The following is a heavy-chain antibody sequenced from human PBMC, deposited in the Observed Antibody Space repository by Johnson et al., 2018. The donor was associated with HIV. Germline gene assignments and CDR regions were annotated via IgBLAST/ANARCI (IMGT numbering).Heavy chain of an antibody. Sequence: QVQLMESGGGVVRPGRPLRLSCAASGFIFSGFGLHWVRQAPGKGLEWLASISYDGGNKYYADSGKGRFTISRDNSKNTLFLQMNSLRAEDTAVYYCARQKLGGGWTLDDAFDIWGQGTMVTVSS. CDR3: ARQKLGGGWTLDDAFDI. J-gene: IGHJ3*02. D-gene: IGHD3-16*01. CDR1: GFIFSGFG. V-gene: IGHV3-30-3*01. CDR2: ISYDGGNK.